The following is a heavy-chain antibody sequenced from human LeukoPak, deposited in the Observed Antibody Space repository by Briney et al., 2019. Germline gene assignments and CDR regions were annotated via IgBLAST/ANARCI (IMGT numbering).Heavy chain of an antibody. CDR3: ARPGGYSYTFDP. J-gene: IGHJ5*02. CDR2: MNPNSGNT. Sequence: ASVKVSCKASGYTFTSYDNNWVRQATGQGLEWMGWMNPNSGNTGYAQKFQGRVTMTRNTSISTAYMELSSLRSEDTAVYYCARPGGYSYTFDPWGQGTLVTVSS. D-gene: IGHD5-18*01. CDR1: GYTFTSYD. V-gene: IGHV1-8*01.